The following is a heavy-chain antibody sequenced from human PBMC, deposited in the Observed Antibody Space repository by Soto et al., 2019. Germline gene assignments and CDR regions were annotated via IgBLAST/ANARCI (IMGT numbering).Heavy chain of an antibody. Sequence: PGGSLRLSCAASGFTFSSYWMVWVRQAPGKGLEWVANIKPDGSEKYYVDSVKGRFTISRDNARKSLYLQMNSLRAEDTAVYYYVRDAHRGGDFDYWGQGTLVTVSS. J-gene: IGHJ4*02. CDR2: IKPDGSEK. CDR3: VRDAHRGGDFDY. CDR1: GFTFSSYW. V-gene: IGHV3-7*04. D-gene: IGHD3-10*01.